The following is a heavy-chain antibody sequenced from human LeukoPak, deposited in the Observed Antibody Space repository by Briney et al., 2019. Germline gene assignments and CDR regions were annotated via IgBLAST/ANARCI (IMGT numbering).Heavy chain of an antibody. V-gene: IGHV4-59*12. D-gene: IGHD3-22*01. J-gene: IGHJ3*02. CDR2: IYYSGST. Sequence: PETLSLTCTVSGGSISSYYWSWIRQPPGKGLEWIGYIYYSGSTYYNPSLKSRVTISVDTSKNQFSLKLSSVTAADTAVYYCARAKVTMIVVVTDAFDIWGQGTMVTVSS. CDR1: GGSISSYY. CDR3: ARAKVTMIVVVTDAFDI.